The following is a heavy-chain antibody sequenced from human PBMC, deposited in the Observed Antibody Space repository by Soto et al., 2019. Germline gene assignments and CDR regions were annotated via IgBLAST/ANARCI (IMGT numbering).Heavy chain of an antibody. CDR2: IYYSGST. J-gene: IGHJ6*02. CDR1: GVSISSGGYY. Sequence: SETLSLTCTVSGVSISSGGYYWSWIRQHPGKGLEWIGYIYYSGSTYYNPSLKSRVTISVDTSKNQFSLKLSSVTAADTAVYYCARFLTTVTTDDYYYGMDVWGQGTTVTVSS. V-gene: IGHV4-31*03. D-gene: IGHD4-17*01. CDR3: ARFLTTVTTDDYYYGMDV.